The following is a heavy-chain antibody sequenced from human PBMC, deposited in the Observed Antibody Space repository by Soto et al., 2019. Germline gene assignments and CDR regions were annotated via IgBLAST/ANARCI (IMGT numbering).Heavy chain of an antibody. CDR3: AKATATGGGAFDI. D-gene: IGHD2-8*02. Sequence: ILSCSASGFXCSSYDMSWVRQAPGKGLEWVSTILVGGNTYYADSVKGRFTISRDNSKNTLYLQMNSLTAGDTAVYYCAKATATGGGAFDICGQGTMVTVSS. CDR1: GFXCSSYD. CDR2: ILVGGNT. V-gene: IGHV3-23*01. J-gene: IGHJ3*02.